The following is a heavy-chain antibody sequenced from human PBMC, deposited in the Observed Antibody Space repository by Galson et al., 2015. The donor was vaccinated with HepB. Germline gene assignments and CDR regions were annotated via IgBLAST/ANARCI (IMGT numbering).Heavy chain of an antibody. CDR2: ISSSSSTI. CDR1: GFTFSSYS. V-gene: IGHV3-48*02. D-gene: IGHD6-13*01. CDR3: ARDWGFGAAGTYYYYGMDV. Sequence: SLRLSCAASGFTFSSYSMNWVRQAPGKGLEWVSYISSSSSTIYYADSVKGRFTISRDNAKNSLYLQMNSLRDEDTAVYYCARDWGFGAAGTYYYYGMDVWGQGTTVTVSS. J-gene: IGHJ6*02.